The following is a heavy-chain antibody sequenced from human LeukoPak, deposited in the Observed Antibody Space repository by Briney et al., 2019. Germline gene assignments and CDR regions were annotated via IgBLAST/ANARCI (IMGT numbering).Heavy chain of an antibody. Sequence: GGSLRLSCAASGFTFSSYGMSWVRQAPGKGLEWVGFIRSNPYGGTTEYAASVKGRFTISRDDSKNIAYLQMNSLKTEDTAVYYCASLKDVVILPAAIGGQGTMVTVSS. V-gene: IGHV3-49*04. D-gene: IGHD2-2*01. CDR2: IRSNPYGGTT. J-gene: IGHJ3*02. CDR1: GFTFSSYG. CDR3: ASLKDVVILPAAI.